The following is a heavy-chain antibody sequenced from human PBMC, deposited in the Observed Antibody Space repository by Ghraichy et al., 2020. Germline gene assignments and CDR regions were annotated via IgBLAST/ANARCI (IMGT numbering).Heavy chain of an antibody. CDR2: ISGSGGST. V-gene: IGHV3-23*01. CDR1: GFTFSSYA. J-gene: IGHJ4*02. D-gene: IGHD2-2*03. Sequence: GGSLRLSCAASGFTFSSYAMSWVRQAPGKGLEWVSAISGSGGSTYYADSVKGRFTISRDNSKNTLYLQMNSLRAEDTAVYYCAKVVGYCSSTSCYALFDYWGQGTLVTVSS. CDR3: AKVVGYCSSTSCYALFDY.